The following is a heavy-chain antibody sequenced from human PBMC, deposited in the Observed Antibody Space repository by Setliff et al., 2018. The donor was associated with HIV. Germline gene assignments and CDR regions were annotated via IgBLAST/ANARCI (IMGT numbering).Heavy chain of an antibody. CDR2: IKQDASEK. Sequence: GGSLRLSCAASGFTFSSYWMSWVRQAPGKGLEWVANIKQDASEKYYGDSVKGRFTISRDNSKNTLYLQMSSLRVEDTAVYYCVKAVIVVIPAAIFDYWGQGTLVTVSS. J-gene: IGHJ4*02. CDR3: VKAVIVVIPAAIFDY. D-gene: IGHD2-2*01. V-gene: IGHV3-7*01. CDR1: GFTFSSYW.